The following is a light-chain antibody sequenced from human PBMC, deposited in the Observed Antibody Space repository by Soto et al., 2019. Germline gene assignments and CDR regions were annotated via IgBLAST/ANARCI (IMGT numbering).Light chain of an antibody. Sequence: IQLAQAPSSLFASVGDRVTITCRASQDIRSALGWYQQKPGKVPKLLIYAASTLQRGVPSRFSGSGSGTDGTLTISCLQTEDCATYYGEQLESYTSTFCGGTKVDI. CDR3: EQLESYTST. CDR2: AAS. J-gene: IGKJ4*01. CDR1: QDIRSA. V-gene: IGKV1-6*01.